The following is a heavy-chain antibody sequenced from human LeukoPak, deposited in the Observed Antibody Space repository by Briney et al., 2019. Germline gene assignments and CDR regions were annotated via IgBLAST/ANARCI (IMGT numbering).Heavy chain of an antibody. D-gene: IGHD6-19*01. Sequence: ASVKVSCKASGYTFTSYYMHWVRQAPGQGLEWMGWMNPNSGNTGYAQKFQGRVTITRNTSISTAYMELSSLRSEDTAVYYCASAGSSGWDYWGQGTLVTVSS. J-gene: IGHJ4*02. CDR2: MNPNSGNT. CDR3: ASAGSSGWDY. CDR1: GYTFTSYY. V-gene: IGHV1-8*01.